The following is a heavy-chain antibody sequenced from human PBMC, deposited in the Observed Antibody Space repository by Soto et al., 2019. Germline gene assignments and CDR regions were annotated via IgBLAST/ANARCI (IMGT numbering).Heavy chain of an antibody. D-gene: IGHD4-4*01. Sequence: ASVKVSCKASGGTFSSYTISWVRQAPGQGLEWMGRIIPILGIANYAQKFQGRVTITADKSTSTAYMELSSLRSEDTAVYYCARSKLGDYRFDYWGQGTLVTVSS. CDR1: GGTFSSYT. V-gene: IGHV1-69*02. CDR3: ARSKLGDYRFDY. J-gene: IGHJ4*02. CDR2: IIPILGIA.